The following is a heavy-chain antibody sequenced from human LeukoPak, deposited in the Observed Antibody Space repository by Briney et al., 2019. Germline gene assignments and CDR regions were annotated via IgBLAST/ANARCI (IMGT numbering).Heavy chain of an antibody. CDR3: ARDSEWGLLRSDY. D-gene: IGHD1-26*01. CDR2: ISSTSGYI. CDR1: GFTFSSYS. V-gene: IGHV3-21*04. Sequence: GGSLRLSCAASGFTFSSYSMNWVRQAPGKGLEWGASISSTSGYIYYADSVKGRFTISRDNAKNSLYLQMNSLRAEDTAVYYCARDSEWGLLRSDYWGQGTLVTVSS. J-gene: IGHJ4*02.